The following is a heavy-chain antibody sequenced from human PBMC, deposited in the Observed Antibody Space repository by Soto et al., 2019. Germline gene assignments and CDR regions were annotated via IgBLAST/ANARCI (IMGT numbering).Heavy chain of an antibody. CDR1: GGSISNYH. CDR3: ARVAADAYWSGYDDY. CDR2: ISYTGST. J-gene: IGHJ4*02. V-gene: IGHV4-59*01. Sequence: EQLQESGPRLVKPSETLSLTCSVSGGSISNYHWSWIRQPPGKGVEWIGYISYTGSTNYSPSLKSRVTMLLATSKKQFSLKLSSVTAADTAVYYCARVAADAYWSGYDDYWGQGTLVTVSS. D-gene: IGHD3-3*01.